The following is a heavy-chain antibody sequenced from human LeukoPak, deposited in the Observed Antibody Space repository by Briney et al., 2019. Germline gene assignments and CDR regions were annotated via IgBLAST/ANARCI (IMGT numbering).Heavy chain of an antibody. D-gene: IGHD3-10*01. Sequence: SVKVSCKASGGTFSSYAISWVRQAPGQGLEWMGRTIPIFGTANYAQKFQGRVTITTDESTSTAYMELSSLRSEDTAVYYCAGVSYGSGSYWEQIYAFDIWGQGTMVTVSS. CDR1: GGTFSSYA. V-gene: IGHV1-69*05. J-gene: IGHJ3*02. CDR3: AGVSYGSGSYWEQIYAFDI. CDR2: TIPIFGTA.